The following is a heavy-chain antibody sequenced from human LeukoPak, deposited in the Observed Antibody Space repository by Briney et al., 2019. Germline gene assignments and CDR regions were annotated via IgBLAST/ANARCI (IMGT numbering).Heavy chain of an antibody. CDR1: GDSISRSSYY. Sequence: SETLSLTCTVSGDSISRSSYYWGWIRQPPGEALEWIGYIYHTGHSNYNPSLKGRVTMSVDTSKNHLSLNLTTVTAADSAIYYCARHCIGGTCYDSWGQGTLVTVSS. V-gene: IGHV4-61*05. CDR3: ARHCIGGTCYDS. CDR2: IYHTGHS. J-gene: IGHJ5*01. D-gene: IGHD2-15*01.